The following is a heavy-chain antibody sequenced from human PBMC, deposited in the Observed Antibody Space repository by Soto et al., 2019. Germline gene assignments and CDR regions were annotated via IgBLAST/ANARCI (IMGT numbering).Heavy chain of an antibody. J-gene: IGHJ6*02. V-gene: IGHV3-23*01. CDR3: ARVVCSSTSCRYYYYYGMDV. D-gene: IGHD2-2*01. CDR2: ISGSGGST. Sequence: PVGSLRLSCAASGFTFSSYAMSWVRQAPGKGLEWVSAISGSGGSTYYADSVKGRFTISRDNSKNTLYLQMNSLRAEDTAVYYCARVVCSSTSCRYYYYYGMDVWGQGTTVTVSS. CDR1: GFTFSSYA.